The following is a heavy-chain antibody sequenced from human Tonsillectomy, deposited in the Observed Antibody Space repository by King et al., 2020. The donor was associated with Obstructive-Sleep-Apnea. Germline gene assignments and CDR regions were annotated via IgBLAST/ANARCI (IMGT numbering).Heavy chain of an antibody. J-gene: IGHJ6*02. CDR3: ARAYCGGDCSWGRLPYFCYGMDV. D-gene: IGHD2-21*02. V-gene: IGHV1-46*01. CDR1: GYTFTNYY. CDR2: INPSGGST. Sequence: QLVQSGAEVKKPGASVKVSCKASGYTFTNYYMHWVRQAPGQGLEWVGVINPSGGSTSYAQKFQGRVTMTRDTSTSTVYMELSSLRSEDTAVHYCARAYCGGDCSWGRLPYFCYGMDVWGQGTTVTVSS.